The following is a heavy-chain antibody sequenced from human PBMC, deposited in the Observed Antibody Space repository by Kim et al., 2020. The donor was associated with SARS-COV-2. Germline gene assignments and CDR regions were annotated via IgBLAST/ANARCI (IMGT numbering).Heavy chain of an antibody. Sequence: SNKYDAASVKGRFTISRDNSKNTLYLQMNSLRAEDTAVYYCASDSGSYFDYWGQGTLVTVSS. J-gene: IGHJ4*02. CDR3: ASDSGSYFDY. D-gene: IGHD1-26*01. V-gene: IGHV3-30-3*01. CDR2: SNK.